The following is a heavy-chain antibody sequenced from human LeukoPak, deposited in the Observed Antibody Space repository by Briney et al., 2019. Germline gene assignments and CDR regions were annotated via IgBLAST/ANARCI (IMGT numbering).Heavy chain of an antibody. Sequence: GGSLRLSRAASGFTFSSYGMHWVRQAPGKGLEWEAVISYDGSNKYYADSVKGRFTISRDNSKNTLYLQMNSLRAEDTAVYYCAKEGEDILTGYEGYDAFDIWGQGTMVTVSS. J-gene: IGHJ3*02. CDR2: ISYDGSNK. CDR3: AKEGEDILTGYEGYDAFDI. CDR1: GFTFSSYG. V-gene: IGHV3-30*18. D-gene: IGHD3-9*01.